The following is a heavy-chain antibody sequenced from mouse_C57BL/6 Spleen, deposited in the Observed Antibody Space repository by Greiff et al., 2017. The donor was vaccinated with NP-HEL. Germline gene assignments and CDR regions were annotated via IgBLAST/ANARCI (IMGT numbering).Heavy chain of an antibody. Sequence: QVQLQQPGAELVKPGASVKLSCKASGYTFTSYWMHWVKQRPGQGLEWIGMIHPNSGSTNYNEKFKSKATLTVDKSSSTAYMQLSSLTSEDSAVYYCARSGIYYGNLYWYFDVWGTGTTVTVSS. V-gene: IGHV1-64*01. CDR3: ARSGIYYGNLYWYFDV. J-gene: IGHJ1*03. D-gene: IGHD2-1*01. CDR2: IHPNSGST. CDR1: GYTFTSYW.